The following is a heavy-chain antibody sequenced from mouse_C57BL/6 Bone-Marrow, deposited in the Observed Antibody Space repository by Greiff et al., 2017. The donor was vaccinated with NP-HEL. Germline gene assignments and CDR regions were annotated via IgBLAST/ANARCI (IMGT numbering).Heavy chain of an antibody. CDR1: GFTFSSYT. CDR2: ISGGGGNT. CDR3: ARSSYPTAQADY. D-gene: IGHD3-2*02. V-gene: IGHV5-9*01. Sequence: EVKLMESGGGLVKPGGSLKLSCAASGFTFSSYTMSWVRQTPEKRLEWVATISGGGGNTYYPDSVKGRFTISRDNAKNTLYLQMSSLRSEDTALYYCARSSYPTAQADYWGQGTTLTVSS. J-gene: IGHJ2*01.